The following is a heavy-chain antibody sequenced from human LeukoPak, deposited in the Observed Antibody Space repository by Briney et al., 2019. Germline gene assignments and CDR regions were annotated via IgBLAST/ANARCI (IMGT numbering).Heavy chain of an antibody. D-gene: IGHD6-13*01. V-gene: IGHV3-48*03. Sequence: GGSLRLSCVASEFAFSTYAMNWVRQVPGRGREWISYISTGGDTIYYADSVKGRFTISRDNAKHSLYLQMNSLRAEDTAVYYCATCIATAGHYFDNWGQGTLVTVSS. CDR3: ATCIATAGHYFDN. CDR1: EFAFSTYA. CDR2: ISTGGDTI. J-gene: IGHJ4*02.